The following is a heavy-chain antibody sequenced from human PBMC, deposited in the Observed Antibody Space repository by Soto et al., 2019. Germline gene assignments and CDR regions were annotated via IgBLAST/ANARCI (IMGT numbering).Heavy chain of an antibody. CDR2: IIPILGIA. Sequence: QVQLVQSGAEVKKPGSSVKVSCKASGGTFSSYTISWVRQAPGQGREWMGRIIPILGIANYAQKFQGRVTITAEKSTSTAYMELSSLRSENTAVYYCARDVIEGDFWSGYYLAGDAFDIWGQGTMVTVSS. D-gene: IGHD3-3*01. J-gene: IGHJ3*02. CDR1: GGTFSSYT. CDR3: ARDVIEGDFWSGYYLAGDAFDI. V-gene: IGHV1-69*08.